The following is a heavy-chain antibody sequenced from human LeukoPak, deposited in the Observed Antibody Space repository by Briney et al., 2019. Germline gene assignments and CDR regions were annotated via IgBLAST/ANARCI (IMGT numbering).Heavy chain of an antibody. J-gene: IGHJ5*02. CDR3: ARERSSTSNWFDP. Sequence: GASVKVSCKASGGAFSSYAISWVRQAPGQGLEWMGGIIPIFGTATYAQKFQGRVTITADESTSTAYMELSSLRSEDTAVYYCARERSSTSNWFDPWGLGTLVTVSS. CDR1: GGAFSSYA. V-gene: IGHV1-69*13. CDR2: IIPIFGTA. D-gene: IGHD2-2*01.